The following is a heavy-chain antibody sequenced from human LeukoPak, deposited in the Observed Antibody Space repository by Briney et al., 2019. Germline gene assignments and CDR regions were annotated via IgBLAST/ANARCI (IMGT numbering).Heavy chain of an antibody. Sequence: TGGSLRLSCAASGXTFSSYSLNWVRQAPGKGLEWVSSISSSSSYIYYADSVKGRFTISRDNAKNSLYLQMNSLRAEDTAVYYCARTRGCSSTSCYADGMDVWGQGTTVTVSS. J-gene: IGHJ6*02. CDR3: ARTRGCSSTSCYADGMDV. V-gene: IGHV3-21*01. CDR2: ISSSSSYI. D-gene: IGHD2-2*01. CDR1: GXTFSSYS.